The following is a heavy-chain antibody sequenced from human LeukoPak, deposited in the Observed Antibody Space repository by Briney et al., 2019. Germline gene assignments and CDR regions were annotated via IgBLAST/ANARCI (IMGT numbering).Heavy chain of an antibody. D-gene: IGHD3-10*01. V-gene: IGHV3-7*01. J-gene: IGHJ4*02. CDR1: GFTFSSYW. CDR2: TKQDGSEK. Sequence: GGSLRLSCAASGFTFSSYWMSWVRQAPGKGLEWVANTKQDGSEKYYVDSVKGRFTISRDNAKNSLYLQMNSLRAEDTAVYYCARVHFDYGSGSYYDMGLDYWGQGTLVTVSS. CDR3: ARVHFDYGSGSYYDMGLDY.